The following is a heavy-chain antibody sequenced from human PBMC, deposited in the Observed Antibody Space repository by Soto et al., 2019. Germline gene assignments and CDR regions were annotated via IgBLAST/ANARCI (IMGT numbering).Heavy chain of an antibody. CDR1: GFSLSTSGVG. V-gene: IGHV2-5*01. Sequence: SGPTLVNPTQTLTLTCTFSGFSLSTSGVGVGWIRQPPGKALEWLALIYWNDDKRYSPSLKSRLTITKDTSKNHVVLTMTNMDPVDTATYYCAHRSILYYDYVWGSYIFDYWGQGTLVTVS. J-gene: IGHJ4*02. CDR2: IYWNDDK. CDR3: AHRSILYYDYVWGSYIFDY. D-gene: IGHD3-16*01.